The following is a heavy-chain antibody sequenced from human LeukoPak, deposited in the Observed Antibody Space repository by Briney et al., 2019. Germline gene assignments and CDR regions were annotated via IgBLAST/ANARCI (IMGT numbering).Heavy chain of an antibody. V-gene: IGHV3-7*01. D-gene: IGHD2-15*01. Sequence: GGSLRLSCAASGFTFSSYWMSWVRQAPGKGLEWVANIKEDGSEKWYVDSVKGRFTISRDNAKNTLYLQMNSLRAEDTAVYYWAKGLKVVFFTRTHYRDVWEKGTTATISS. J-gene: IGHJ6*03. CDR3: AKGLKVVFFTRTHYRDV. CDR2: IKEDGSEK. CDR1: GFTFSSYW.